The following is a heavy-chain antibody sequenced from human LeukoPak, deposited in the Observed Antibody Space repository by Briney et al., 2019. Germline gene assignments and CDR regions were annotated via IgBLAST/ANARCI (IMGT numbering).Heavy chain of an antibody. Sequence: PGGSLRLSCAASGFTFSSYSMNWVRRAPGKGLEWVSSISSSSSYIYYADSVKGRFTISRDNAKNSLYLQMNSLRAEDTAVYYCARCSGSYFSRHFDYWGQGTLVTVSS. CDR3: ARCSGSYFSRHFDY. CDR1: GFTFSSYS. V-gene: IGHV3-21*01. J-gene: IGHJ4*02. D-gene: IGHD1-26*01. CDR2: ISSSSSYI.